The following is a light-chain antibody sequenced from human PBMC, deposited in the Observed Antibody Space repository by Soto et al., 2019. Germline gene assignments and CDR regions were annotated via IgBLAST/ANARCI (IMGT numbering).Light chain of an antibody. CDR1: QSVSSN. J-gene: IGKJ2*01. CDR2: GAS. V-gene: IGKV3-15*01. Sequence: EIVMTQSPATLSVSPGERATLSCRASQSVSSNLAWYQQKPGQAPRLLIYGASTRATGITARFSGSGSGTEFTLTISSLQSEDFAVYYCQQYNNWPPEYIFGQGTKLEIK. CDR3: QQYNNWPPEYI.